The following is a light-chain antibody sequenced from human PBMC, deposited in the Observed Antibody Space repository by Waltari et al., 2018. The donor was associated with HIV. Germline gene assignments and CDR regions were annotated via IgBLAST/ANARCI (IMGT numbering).Light chain of an antibody. CDR2: SNN. Sequence: QSVLTQPPSASGTPGPRVTIPCSGSSSNIGSHTVNWYQQLPGTAPKLLIYSNNQRPSGVPDRFSGSKSGTSASLAISGLQSEDEADYYCAAWDDSLNGPGVVFGGGTKLTVL. CDR1: SSNIGSHT. V-gene: IGLV1-44*01. CDR3: AAWDDSLNGPGVV. J-gene: IGLJ2*01.